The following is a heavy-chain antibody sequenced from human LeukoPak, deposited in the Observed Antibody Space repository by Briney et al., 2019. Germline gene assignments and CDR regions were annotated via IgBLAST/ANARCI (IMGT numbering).Heavy chain of an antibody. CDR3: ASGPYTVSSYAY. Sequence: AGGSLRLSCAASGFSVSTNYMSWVRQAPGKGPEWVSLIYSGGSRHYADSVKDRFTMSRDPSKNILYLQMNSLRAEDTAVYFCASGPYTVSSYAYWGQGTLVTVSS. CDR2: IYSGGSR. D-gene: IGHD1-26*01. J-gene: IGHJ4*02. CDR1: GFSVSTNY. V-gene: IGHV3-66*01.